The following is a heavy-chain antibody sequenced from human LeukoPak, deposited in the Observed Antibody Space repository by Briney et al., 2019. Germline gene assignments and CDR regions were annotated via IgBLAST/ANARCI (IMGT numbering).Heavy chain of an antibody. D-gene: IGHD6-13*01. CDR3: ARDLRQQLVQWFDP. CDR1: GGSISSYY. Sequence: SETLSLTCTVSGGSISSYYWSWIRQPPGKGLEWIGYIYYSGSTNYNPSLKSRVTISVDTSKNQFSLKLSSVTAADTAVYYCARDLRQQLVQWFDPWGQGTLVTVSS. CDR2: IYYSGST. J-gene: IGHJ5*02. V-gene: IGHV4-59*01.